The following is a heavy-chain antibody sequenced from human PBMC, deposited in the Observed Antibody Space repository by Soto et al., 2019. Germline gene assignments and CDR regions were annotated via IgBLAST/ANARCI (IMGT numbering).Heavy chain of an antibody. Sequence: EVKLVESGGGLVRPGGSLRLSCAASGFTFSCNWMHWVRQAPGKGLVWVSRIHSDGGSTTYADFVKGRFIISRDNARNTVDLQMNSVRVEDTAVYYCARGDRGAFDLWGQGTVVTVSS. D-gene: IGHD1-26*01. V-gene: IGHV3-74*01. CDR1: GFTFSCNW. CDR2: IHSDGGST. J-gene: IGHJ3*01. CDR3: ARGDRGAFDL.